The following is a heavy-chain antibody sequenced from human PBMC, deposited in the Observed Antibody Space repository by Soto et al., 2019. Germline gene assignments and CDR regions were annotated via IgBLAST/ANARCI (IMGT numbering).Heavy chain of an antibody. V-gene: IGHV1-3*01. D-gene: IGHD3-10*01. Sequence: QVQLVQSGAEVKKPGASVKVSCKASGYTFSNYLLHWVRQAPGQRLEWMGWINAGNGNTKYSQKFQGRVTLTRDTAASTAYMELSGLRSEDTAVYYCASPAYGSGKFYWGQGTLVTVSS. CDR2: INAGNGNT. J-gene: IGHJ4*02. CDR3: ASPAYGSGKFY. CDR1: GYTFSNYL.